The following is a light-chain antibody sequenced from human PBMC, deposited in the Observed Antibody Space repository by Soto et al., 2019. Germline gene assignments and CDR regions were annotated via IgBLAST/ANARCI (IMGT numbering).Light chain of an antibody. J-gene: IGLJ1*01. CDR1: GSNIGAPYD. Sequence: QSVLTQPPSVSGAPGQRVTISCTGSGSNIGAPYDVHWYQLLPGAAPKVLIHGNSNRPSGVPDRFSGSRSGTSASLAITGLHAEDEADYYCQSYDSSLSGYVFGTGTKVTVL. V-gene: IGLV1-40*01. CDR2: GNS. CDR3: QSYDSSLSGYV.